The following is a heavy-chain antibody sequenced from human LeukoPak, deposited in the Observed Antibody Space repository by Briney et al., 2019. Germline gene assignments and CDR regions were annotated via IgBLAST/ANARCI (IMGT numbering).Heavy chain of an antibody. D-gene: IGHD3-3*01. Sequence: SQTLSLTCTVSGGSISSGSYYWSWIRQPAGKGLEWIGRIYTSGSTNYNPSLKSRVTISVDTSKNQFSLKLSSVTAADTAVYYCARHAVSSNYDFWSGYDWDYWGQGTLVTVSS. J-gene: IGHJ4*02. CDR2: IYTSGST. CDR3: ARHAVSSNYDFWSGYDWDY. V-gene: IGHV4-61*02. CDR1: GGSISSGSYY.